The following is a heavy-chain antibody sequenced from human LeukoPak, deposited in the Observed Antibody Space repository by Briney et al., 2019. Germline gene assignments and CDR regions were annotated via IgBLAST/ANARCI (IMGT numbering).Heavy chain of an antibody. CDR1: GGSFSSDDYY. Sequence: SETLSLTCIVSGGSFSSDDYYWSWIRQPPGKGLEWIGSVYDSGETYFNPSLMSRVTMSVDRSKNQFSLRLNSVTAADTAVYYCARDFDGDHDQDAFDMWGQGTLVTASS. V-gene: IGHV4-30-2*01. CDR3: ARDFDGDHDQDAFDM. J-gene: IGHJ3*02. CDR2: VYDSGET. D-gene: IGHD4-17*01.